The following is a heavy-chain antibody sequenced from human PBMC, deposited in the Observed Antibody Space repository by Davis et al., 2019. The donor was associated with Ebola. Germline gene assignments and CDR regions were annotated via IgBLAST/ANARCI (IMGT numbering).Heavy chain of an antibody. V-gene: IGHV3-30*02. CDR2: IWYDGSNK. J-gene: IGHJ6*02. D-gene: IGHD3-16*02. CDR3: AKDIDDYYYYGMDV. CDR1: GFTFSSYG. Sequence: GESLKISCAASGFTFSSYGMHWVRQAPGKGLEWVAVIWYDGSNKYYADSVKGRFTISRDNSKNTLYLQMNSLRAEDTALYYCAKDIDDYYYYGMDVWGQGTTVTVSS.